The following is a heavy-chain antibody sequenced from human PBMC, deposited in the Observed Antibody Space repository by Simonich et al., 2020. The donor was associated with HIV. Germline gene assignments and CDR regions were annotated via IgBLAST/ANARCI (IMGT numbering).Heavy chain of an antibody. CDR2: INHSGST. CDR3: ARRSGYDLDY. Sequence: QVHLQQWGAGLLKPSETLSLTCAVYGGSFNGYYWTGIRPPPGKGVEGIGEINHSGSTDYNPSLKSRVTISVDTSKNQFSLKLSSVTAADTAVFYCARRSGYDLDYWGQGTLVTVSS. D-gene: IGHD5-12*01. V-gene: IGHV4-34*01. CDR1: GGSFNGYY. J-gene: IGHJ4*02.